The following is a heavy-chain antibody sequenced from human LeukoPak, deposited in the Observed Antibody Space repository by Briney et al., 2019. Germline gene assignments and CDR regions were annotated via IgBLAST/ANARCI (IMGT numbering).Heavy chain of an antibody. CDR2: IYPGDSDT. CDR1: GYSFTSYW. J-gene: IGHJ4*02. V-gene: IGHV5-51*01. D-gene: IGHD6-13*01. CDR3: ARRRPSSRYYFDY. Sequence: GESLKISCKGSGYSFTSYWIGWGRQMPGKGLVWMGIIYPGDSDTRYSPSFQGQVTISADKTISTAYLQWSSLKASDTAMYYCARRRPSSRYYFDYWGQGTLVTVSS.